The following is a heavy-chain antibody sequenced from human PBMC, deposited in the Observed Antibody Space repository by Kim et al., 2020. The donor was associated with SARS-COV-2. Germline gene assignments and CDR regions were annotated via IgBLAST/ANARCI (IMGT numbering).Heavy chain of an antibody. CDR3: ARGWRYFDWLGYWYFDL. CDR2: ISSSSSYI. CDR1: GFTFSSYS. V-gene: IGHV3-21*01. Sequence: GGSLRLSCAASGFTFSSYSMNWVRQAPGKGLEWVSSISSSSSYIYYADSVKGRFTISRDNAKNSLYLQMNSLRAEDTAVYYCARGWRYFDWLGYWYFDLWGRGTLVTVSS. D-gene: IGHD3-9*01. J-gene: IGHJ2*01.